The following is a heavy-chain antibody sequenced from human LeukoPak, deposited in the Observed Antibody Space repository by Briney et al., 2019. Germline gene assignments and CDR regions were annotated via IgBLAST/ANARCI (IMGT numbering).Heavy chain of an antibody. CDR1: GFTFDDYA. CDR3: AKAGGSGNHYNSFDY. D-gene: IGHD3-10*01. V-gene: IGHV3-9*03. J-gene: IGHJ4*02. Sequence: GGSLRLSCAASGFTFDDYAMHWVRQAPGKGLEWVSGISWNSGSIDYADSVKGRFTISRDNAKNSLYLQMNSLRAEDMALYYCAKAGGSGNHYNSFDYWGQGTLVTVSS. CDR2: ISWNSGSI.